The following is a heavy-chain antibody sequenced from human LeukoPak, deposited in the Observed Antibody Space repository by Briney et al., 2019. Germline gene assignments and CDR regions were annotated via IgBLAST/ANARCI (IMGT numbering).Heavy chain of an antibody. CDR3: ARGWYSSGWYSY. CDR2: MNPNSGST. CDR1: GYTFTSYD. J-gene: IGHJ4*02. D-gene: IGHD6-19*01. V-gene: IGHV1-8*01. Sequence: ASVKVSCKASGYTFTSYDINWVRQATGQGLEWMGWMNPNSGSTGYAQKFQGRVAMTRNTSISTAYMELSSLRSEDTAVYYCARGWYSSGWYSYWGQGTLVTVSS.